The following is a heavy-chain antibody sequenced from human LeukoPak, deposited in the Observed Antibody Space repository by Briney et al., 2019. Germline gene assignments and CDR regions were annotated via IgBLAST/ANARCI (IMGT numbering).Heavy chain of an antibody. CDR1: GFTVSSKY. CDR2: IYSGGST. J-gene: IGHJ6*02. D-gene: IGHD4-23*01. Sequence: PGGSLRLSCAASGFTVSSKYMSWVRQAPGKGLEWVSVIYSGGSTHYADSVKGRFTISRDNSKNTLYLQMNSLRAEDTAVYYCARGGARGNSAIDRNYYYGMDVWGQGTTVTVSS. CDR3: ARGGARGNSAIDRNYYYGMDV. V-gene: IGHV3-53*01.